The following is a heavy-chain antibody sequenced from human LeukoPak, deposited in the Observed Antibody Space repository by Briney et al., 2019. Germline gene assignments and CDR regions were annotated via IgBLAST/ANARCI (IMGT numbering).Heavy chain of an antibody. CDR3: AREGYYGSGSPPSLYFDY. D-gene: IGHD3-10*01. CDR1: GFTFSSYG. CDR2: ISYDGSNK. J-gene: IGHJ4*02. V-gene: IGHV3-30*03. Sequence: GGSLRLSCAASGFTFSSYGMHWVRQAPGKGLEWVAVISYDGSNKYYADSVRGRFTISRDNSKNTLYLQMNSLRAEDTAVYYCAREGYYGSGSPPSLYFDYWGQGTLVTVSS.